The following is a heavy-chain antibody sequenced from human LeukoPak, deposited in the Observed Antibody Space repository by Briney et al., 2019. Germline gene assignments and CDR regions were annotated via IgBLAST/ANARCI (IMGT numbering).Heavy chain of an antibody. Sequence: SETLSFTCTVSGGSISSSSYYWGWIRQPPGKGLEWIGSIYYSGSTYYNPSLKSRVTISVDTSKNQLFLKLSSVTAADTAVYYCAIVRDYGDSNWFDPWGQGTLVTVSS. J-gene: IGHJ5*02. CDR3: AIVRDYGDSNWFDP. CDR2: IYYSGST. CDR1: GGSISSSSYY. V-gene: IGHV4-39*07. D-gene: IGHD4-17*01.